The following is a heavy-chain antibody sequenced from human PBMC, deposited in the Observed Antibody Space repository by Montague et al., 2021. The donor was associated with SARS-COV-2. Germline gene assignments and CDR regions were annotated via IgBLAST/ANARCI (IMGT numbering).Heavy chain of an antibody. CDR2: IYYDGST. V-gene: IGHV4-59*03. J-gene: IGHJ4*02. Sequence: SETLSLTCTVSGGSIRSYYWSWIRQTPGKGLEWIGYIYYDGSTNXNPSLKSRVTMSVDSPKNQFSLRLSSVTAADTAVYYCARYGSYFEHWGQGTLVTVSS. CDR3: ARYGSYFEH. CDR1: GGSIRSYY. D-gene: IGHD1-26*01.